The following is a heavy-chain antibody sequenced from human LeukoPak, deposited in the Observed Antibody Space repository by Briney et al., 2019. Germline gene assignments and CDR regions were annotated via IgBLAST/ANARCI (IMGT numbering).Heavy chain of an antibody. CDR1: RFTLDDYG. J-gene: IGHJ6*03. CDR3: ARDQRGDYYYYYMDV. D-gene: IGHD3-3*01. V-gene: IGHV3-20*04. Sequence: GGSLTLSCAVSRFTLDDYGMSWVRQAPGRGLEWLSGINWNGGSTDYADSVKVRFTISSDNDKTYLYLQMNSLRAEDTDLYYCARDQRGDYYYYYMDVWGKGTTVTVSS. CDR2: INWNGGST.